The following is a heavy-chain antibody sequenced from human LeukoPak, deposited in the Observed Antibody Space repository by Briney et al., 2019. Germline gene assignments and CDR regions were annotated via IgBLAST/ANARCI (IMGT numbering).Heavy chain of an antibody. CDR3: AGRYY. J-gene: IGHJ4*02. V-gene: IGHV3-9*01. CDR2: ISWNSGSI. CDR1: GFTFNDYA. Sequence: GGSLRLSCAASGFTFNDYAMHWVRQTPGKGLEWVSGISWNSGSIGYADSVKGRFTISRDNAKTSLYLQMNSLRAEDTALYYCAGRYYWGQGTLVTVSS.